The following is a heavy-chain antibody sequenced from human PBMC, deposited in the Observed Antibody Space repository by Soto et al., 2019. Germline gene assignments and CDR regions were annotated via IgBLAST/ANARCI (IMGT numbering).Heavy chain of an antibody. D-gene: IGHD3-22*01. Sequence: SETLSLTCTVSGGSISSYYWSWIRQPPGKGLKWIGYINYSGSTNYNPSLKSRVTISVDTSKNQFSLKLSSVTAADTAVYYCASTYYYDSSGYYAPFDYWGQGTLVTVS. CDR2: INYSGST. J-gene: IGHJ4*02. V-gene: IGHV4-59*01. CDR1: GGSISSYY. CDR3: ASTYYYDSSGYYAPFDY.